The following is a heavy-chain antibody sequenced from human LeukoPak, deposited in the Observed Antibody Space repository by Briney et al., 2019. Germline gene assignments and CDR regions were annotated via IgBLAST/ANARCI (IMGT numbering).Heavy chain of an antibody. CDR1: GFTFSSYA. CDR3: ARVDSSGWYLTPTFDY. D-gene: IGHD6-19*01. J-gene: IGHJ4*02. Sequence: GGSLRLSCAAPGFTFSSYAMHWVRQAPGKGLEWVAVISYDGSNKYYADSVKGRFTISRDNSKNTLYLQMNSLRAEDTAVYYCARVDSSGWYLTPTFDYWGQGTLVTVSS. V-gene: IGHV3-30-3*01. CDR2: ISYDGSNK.